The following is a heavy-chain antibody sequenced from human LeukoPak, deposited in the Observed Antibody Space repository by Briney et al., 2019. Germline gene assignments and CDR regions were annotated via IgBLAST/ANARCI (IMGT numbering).Heavy chain of an antibody. CDR2: IYYSGST. D-gene: IGHD3-10*01. V-gene: IGHV4-61*05. CDR1: GGSISSSSYY. J-gene: IGHJ4*02. CDR3: ASRNYYGSGSYDY. Sequence: SETLSLTCTVSGGSISSSSYYWGWIRQPPGKGLEWIGYIYYSGSTNYNPSLKSRVTISVDTSKNQFSLKLSSVTAADTAVYYCASRNYYGSGSYDYWGQGTLVTVSS.